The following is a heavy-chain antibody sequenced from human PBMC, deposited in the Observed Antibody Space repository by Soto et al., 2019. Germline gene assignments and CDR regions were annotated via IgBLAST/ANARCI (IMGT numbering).Heavy chain of an antibody. V-gene: IGHV1-69*13. Sequence: GASVKVSCKASGGTFSSYAISWVRQAPGQGLEWMGGIIPIFGTANYAQKFQGRVTTTADESTSTAYMELSSLRSEDTAVYYCARDYWAAGTYYYYYYGMDVWGQGTTVTVSS. CDR2: IIPIFGTA. J-gene: IGHJ6*02. D-gene: IGHD6-13*01. CDR1: GGTFSSYA. CDR3: ARDYWAAGTYYYYYYGMDV.